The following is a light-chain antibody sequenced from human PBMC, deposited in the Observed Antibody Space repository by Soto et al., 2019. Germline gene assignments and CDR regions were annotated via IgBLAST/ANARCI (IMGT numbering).Light chain of an antibody. CDR2: GAS. J-gene: IGKJ1*01. Sequence: EIVMTQSPATLSVAPGERATLSFRASQSVSSNLAWYQQKPGQAPRLLIYGASTRATGIPARFSGSGSGTEFTLTISSLQSEDFAVYYCQHYVTSLTTFGQGTKVDI. V-gene: IGKV3-15*01. CDR1: QSVSSN. CDR3: QHYVTSLTT.